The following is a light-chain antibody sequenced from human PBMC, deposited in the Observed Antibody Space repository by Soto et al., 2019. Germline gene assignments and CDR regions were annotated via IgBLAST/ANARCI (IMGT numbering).Light chain of an antibody. J-gene: IGKJ3*01. Sequence: IQVTQSLSTLSASVGASVTISCRASQIISNWLAWYQQKPGKAPKLLIYKASTLESGVPSRFSGSGSGTDFTLTISSLQPDDVATYYCQPYNTFLLTFGPGTRVDIK. CDR3: QPYNTFLLT. CDR2: KAS. V-gene: IGKV1-5*03. CDR1: QIISNW.